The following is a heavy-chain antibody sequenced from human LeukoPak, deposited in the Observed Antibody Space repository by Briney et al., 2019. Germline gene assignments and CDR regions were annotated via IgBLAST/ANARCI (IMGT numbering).Heavy chain of an antibody. D-gene: IGHD3-3*01. Sequence: SETLSLTCTVFGGSITPYYWSWIRQPPGKGLEWFGYIYYTGSTHYNPSLESRVTISVDTSKNQFSLKLSSVTAADTAVYYCARGTQNTNYDFWSGYYRGYYYYYMDVWGKGTTVTVSS. J-gene: IGHJ6*03. CDR2: IYYTGST. V-gene: IGHV4-59*08. CDR3: ARGTQNTNYDFWSGYYRGYYYYYMDV. CDR1: GGSITPYY.